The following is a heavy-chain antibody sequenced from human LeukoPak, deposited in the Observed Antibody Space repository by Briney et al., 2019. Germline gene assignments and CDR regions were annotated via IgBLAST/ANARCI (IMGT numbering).Heavy chain of an antibody. J-gene: IGHJ4*02. Sequence: GGSLRLSCAASGFTFSSYWMQWVRQAPGKGLEWVANIKQDGSEKYYADSVKGRFIISRDNAKNALYLQMSGLRAEDTAIYYCARRYFDYWGQGTLVTVSS. V-gene: IGHV3-7*03. CDR2: IKQDGSEK. CDR1: GFTFSSYW. CDR3: ARRYFDY.